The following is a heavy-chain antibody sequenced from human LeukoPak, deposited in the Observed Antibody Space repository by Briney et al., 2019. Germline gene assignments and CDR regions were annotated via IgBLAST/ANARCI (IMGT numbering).Heavy chain of an antibody. V-gene: IGHV3-23*01. J-gene: IGHJ4*02. CDR3: AKMEARAFDY. CDR2: IGASGSDT. D-gene: IGHD3-10*01. Sequence: GGSLRLSCAASGFTFSSYAMNWVRQAPGKGLEWVATIGASGSDTYYADSVKGRFTISRDNSKNTLYLQMNSLRAEDTAVYYCAKMEARAFDYWGQGTLVTVSS. CDR1: GFTFSSYA.